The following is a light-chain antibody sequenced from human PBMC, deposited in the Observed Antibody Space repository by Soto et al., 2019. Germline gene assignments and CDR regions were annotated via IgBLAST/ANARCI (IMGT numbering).Light chain of an antibody. J-gene: IGLJ2*01. CDR3: AAWDDSLSGVV. CDR1: SSNIGSNY. Sequence: QSVLTQPPSASGTPGQRVTISCSGSSSNIGSNYVYCYQQHPGTAPKLLIYRNNQPPSGVPDRFSGSKSGTSASLAISGLRSEDEADYYCAAWDDSLSGVVFGGGTKLTVL. V-gene: IGLV1-47*01. CDR2: RNN.